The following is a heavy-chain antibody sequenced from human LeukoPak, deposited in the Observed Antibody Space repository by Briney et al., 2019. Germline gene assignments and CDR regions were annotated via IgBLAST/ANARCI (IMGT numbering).Heavy chain of an antibody. CDR2: ISGSGGST. V-gene: IGHV3-23*01. D-gene: IGHD2-2*01. CDR1: GFTFSSYV. J-gene: IGHJ4*02. Sequence: PGGSLRLSCAASGFTFSSYVMSWVRQAPGKGLEWVSAISGSGGSTYSADSVRGRFTISRDNSKSTLYLQINSLRAEDTAVYYCAKIGGYCTSTSCHDYWGQGTLVTVSS. CDR3: AKIGGYCTSTSCHDY.